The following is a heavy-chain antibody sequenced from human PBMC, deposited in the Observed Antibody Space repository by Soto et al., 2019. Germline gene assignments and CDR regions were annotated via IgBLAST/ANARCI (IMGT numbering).Heavy chain of an antibody. V-gene: IGHV3-48*03. J-gene: IGHJ6*02. D-gene: IGHD4-4*01. CDR3: ARAAAVRDYSNTGYYYGMDV. CDR2: ISSSGSTI. Sequence: QPGGSLRLSCAASGFTFSSYEMNWVRQAPGKGLEWVSYISSSGSTIYYADSVKGRFTISRDNAKNSLYLQMNSLRAEDTAVYYCARAAAVRDYSNTGYYYGMDVWGQGTTVTVSS. CDR1: GFTFSSYE.